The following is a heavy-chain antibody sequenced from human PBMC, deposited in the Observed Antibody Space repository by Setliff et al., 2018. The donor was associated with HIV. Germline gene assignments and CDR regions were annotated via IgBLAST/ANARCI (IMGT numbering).Heavy chain of an antibody. Sequence: GGSLRLSCAASGFTFSDYWMHWVRQAPGKGLVWVSRITGDGSSTRYADSVNGRFTISRDNAKNTMYLEMNSLRAEDTAVYYCARDTEMITTTDAFDIWGPGTLVTVSS. CDR1: GFTFSDYW. D-gene: IGHD3-22*01. CDR3: ARDTEMITTTDAFDI. V-gene: IGHV3-74*01. J-gene: IGHJ3*02. CDR2: ITGDGSST.